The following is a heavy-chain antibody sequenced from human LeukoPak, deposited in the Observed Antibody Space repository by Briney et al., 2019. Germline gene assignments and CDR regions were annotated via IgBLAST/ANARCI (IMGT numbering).Heavy chain of an antibody. CDR3: ARGRDGYKSAFDI. CDR1: GGSVSSGSYY. CDR2: IFYGGST. Sequence: SETLSLTCTVSGGSVSSGSYYWSRIRQPPGKGLVWIGYIFYGGSTNYNPSLKSRVTISVDTSKNHFSLNLNSVTAADTAVYYCARGRDGYKSAFDIWGQGTMVTVSS. D-gene: IGHD5-24*01. V-gene: IGHV4-61*03. J-gene: IGHJ3*02.